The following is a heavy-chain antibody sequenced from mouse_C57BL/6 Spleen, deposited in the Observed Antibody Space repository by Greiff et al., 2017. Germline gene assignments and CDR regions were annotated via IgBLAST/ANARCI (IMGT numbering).Heavy chain of an antibody. V-gene: IGHV1-55*01. Sequence: QVQLQQPGAELVKPGASVKMSCKASGYTFTSYWITWVKQRPGQGLEWIGDIYPGSGSTNYNEKFKGKATLTVDTSSSTAYMQLSSLTSEDSAVYYCARKGGSYYYAMDYWGQGTSVTVSS. CDR2: IYPGSGST. CDR1: GYTFTSYW. CDR3: ARKGGSYYYAMDY. D-gene: IGHD1-1*02. J-gene: IGHJ4*01.